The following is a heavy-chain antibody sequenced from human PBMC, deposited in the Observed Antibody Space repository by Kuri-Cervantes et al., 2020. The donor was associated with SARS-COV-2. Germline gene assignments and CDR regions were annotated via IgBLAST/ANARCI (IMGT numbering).Heavy chain of an antibody. CDR3: ARSRRMVATTPFDY. D-gene: IGHD5-12*01. CDR2: IYYSGST. V-gene: IGHV4-59*01. Sequence: SETLSLTCTVSGGSISSYYWSWSRQPPGKGLEWIGYIYYSGSTNYNPSLKSRVTISVDTSKNQFSLKLSSVTAADTAVYYCARSRRMVATTPFDYWGQGTLVTVSS. J-gene: IGHJ4*02. CDR1: GGSISSYY.